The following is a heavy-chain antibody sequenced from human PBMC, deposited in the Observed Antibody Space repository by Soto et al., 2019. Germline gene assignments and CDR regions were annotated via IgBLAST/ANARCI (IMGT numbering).Heavy chain of an antibody. CDR1: GGSISSGDYY. Sequence: SETLSLTCTVSGGSISSGDYYWSWILQPPGKGLEWIVYIYYSWSTYYNPSLKSRVTISVDTSKNQFSLKLSSVTAADTAVYYCARDRVDFWSGNWFDPWGQGTLVTVSS. V-gene: IGHV4-30-4*01. D-gene: IGHD3-3*01. CDR3: ARDRVDFWSGNWFDP. CDR2: IYYSWST. J-gene: IGHJ5*02.